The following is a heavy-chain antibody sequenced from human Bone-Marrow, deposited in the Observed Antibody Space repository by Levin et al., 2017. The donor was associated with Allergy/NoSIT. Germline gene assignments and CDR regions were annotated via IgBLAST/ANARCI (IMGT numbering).Heavy chain of an antibody. CDR1: SGSINSASHY. Sequence: SETLSLTCTVSSGSINSASHYWGGLRQPPGKGLEWIGSMFYSGTAYYSPSLKSRVTISADMSKNQCSLKLSSVTAADTAVYFCAKHEIAVAGFHVWGQGTLVTVFS. CDR3: AKHEIAVAGFHV. J-gene: IGHJ4*02. V-gene: IGHV4-39*01. CDR2: MFYSGTA. D-gene: IGHD6-19*01.